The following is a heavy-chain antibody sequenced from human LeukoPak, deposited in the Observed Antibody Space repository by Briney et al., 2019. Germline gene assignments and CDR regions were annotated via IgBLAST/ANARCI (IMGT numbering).Heavy chain of an antibody. J-gene: IGHJ6*04. D-gene: IGHD3-10*01. CDR3: ARRGSGSYYNRMDV. Sequence: GGSLRLSCAASGFTFSSYGMHWVRRAPGQGLEWVAVIWYDGSNKYYADSVKGRFTISRDNSKNTLYLQMNSLRAEDTAVYYCARRGSGSYYNRMDVWGKGTTVTVSS. CDR2: IWYDGSNK. V-gene: IGHV3-33*01. CDR1: GFTFSSYG.